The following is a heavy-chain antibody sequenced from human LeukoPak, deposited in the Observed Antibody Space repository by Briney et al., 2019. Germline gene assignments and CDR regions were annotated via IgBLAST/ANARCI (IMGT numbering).Heavy chain of an antibody. D-gene: IGHD3-22*01. CDR3: AKDGADYYDSVGPFDY. J-gene: IGHJ4*02. CDR2: IKPDGREK. Sequence: GGSLRLSCAASGFTISTYWMIWVRHAPGKGLECVANIKPDGREKNYVDSVKGQFTISRDNSKNTLYLQMNSLRAEDTAVYYCAKDGADYYDSVGPFDYWGQGTLVTVSS. CDR1: GFTISTYW. V-gene: IGHV3-7*01.